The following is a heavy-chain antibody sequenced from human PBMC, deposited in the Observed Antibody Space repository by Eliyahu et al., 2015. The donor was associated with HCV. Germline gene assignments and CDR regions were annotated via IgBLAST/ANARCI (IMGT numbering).Heavy chain of an antibody. Sequence: EVQLVESGGGLVKPGGSLRLSCTASGFTFSRYTMNWVRQAPGQGLEWVSSMDWTSNYIYYADSVKGRFTISRDNAKNTVYLQMDSLRVEDTAVYYCARSLGYCSGGICYVYDYWGQGNLVTVSS. D-gene: IGHD2-15*01. V-gene: IGHV3-21*01. CDR2: MDWTSNYI. J-gene: IGHJ4*02. CDR3: ARSLGYCSGGICYVYDY. CDR1: GFTFSRYT.